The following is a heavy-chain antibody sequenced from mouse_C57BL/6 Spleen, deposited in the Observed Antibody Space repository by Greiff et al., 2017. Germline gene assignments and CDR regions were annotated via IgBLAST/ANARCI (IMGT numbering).Heavy chain of an antibody. D-gene: IGHD1-1*01. CDR2: IRLKSDNYAT. J-gene: IGHJ4*01. Sequence: EVKLEESGGGLVQPGGSMKLSCVASGFTFSNYWMNWVRQSPEKGLEWVAQIRLKSDNYATHYAESVKGRFTISRDDSKSSVYLQMNNLRAEDTGIYYCTTITTVVNAMDYWGQGTSVTVSS. CDR3: TTITTVVNAMDY. CDR1: GFTFSNYW. V-gene: IGHV6-3*01.